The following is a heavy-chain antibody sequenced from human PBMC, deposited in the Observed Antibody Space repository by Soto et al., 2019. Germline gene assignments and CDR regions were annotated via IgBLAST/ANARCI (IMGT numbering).Heavy chain of an antibody. Sequence: PGESLKISCKGSGYSFTSYWIGWVRQMPGKGLGWMGIIYPGDSDTRYSPSFQGQVTISADKSISTAYLQWSSLKASDTAMYYCARSYHRYYYDSSGYDDAFDIWGQGTMVTVSS. CDR2: IYPGDSDT. CDR3: ARSYHRYYYDSSGYDDAFDI. CDR1: GYSFTSYW. J-gene: IGHJ3*02. D-gene: IGHD3-22*01. V-gene: IGHV5-51*01.